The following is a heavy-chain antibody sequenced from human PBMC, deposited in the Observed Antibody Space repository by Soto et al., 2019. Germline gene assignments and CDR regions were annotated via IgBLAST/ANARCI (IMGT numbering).Heavy chain of an antibody. D-gene: IGHD3-9*01. J-gene: IGHJ3*02. CDR3: ASPSGYYFGLGSHDEASDM. Sequence: QVQLVESGGGVVQPGRSLRLSCAASGFMFSGFGMHWVRQAPGKGLQWVAGISKDGSKKYYADSVKGRFTISRDNSKKTLYLQMNSVRAEDTAVYYCASPSGYYFGLGSHDEASDMWGQGTVVTVFS. CDR2: ISKDGSKK. V-gene: IGHV3-30*03. CDR1: GFMFSGFG.